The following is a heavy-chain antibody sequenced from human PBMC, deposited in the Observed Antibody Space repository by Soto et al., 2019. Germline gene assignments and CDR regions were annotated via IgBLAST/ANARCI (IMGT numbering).Heavy chain of an antibody. CDR2: INHSGGST. Sequence: QVQLVQSGAEVKKPGASVKVSCKASGYTFTSYYMHWVRQAPGQGLEWMGIINHSGGSTSYAQKFKGRVTMTRDATTRTVYMEPRSLRSADTAVYYCARVGTALGDDACAIWGKGTMVTVSS. V-gene: IGHV1-46*03. D-gene: IGHD5-18*01. CDR1: GYTFTSYY. J-gene: IGHJ3*02. CDR3: ARVGTALGDDACAI.